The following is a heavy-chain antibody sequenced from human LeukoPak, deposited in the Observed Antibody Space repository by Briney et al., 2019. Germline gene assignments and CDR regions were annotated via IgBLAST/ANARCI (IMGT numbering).Heavy chain of an antibody. J-gene: IGHJ4*02. Sequence: SETLSLTCAVYGGSFSGYYWSWIRQPPGKGLEWIGEINHSGSTNYNPSLKSRVTIPVDTSKNQFPLKLSSVTAADTAVYYCATHSLAASYCSSTSCYTYFDYWGQGTLVTVSS. CDR1: GGSFSGYY. CDR2: INHSGST. CDR3: ATHSLAASYCSSTSCYTYFDY. V-gene: IGHV4-34*01. D-gene: IGHD2-2*02.